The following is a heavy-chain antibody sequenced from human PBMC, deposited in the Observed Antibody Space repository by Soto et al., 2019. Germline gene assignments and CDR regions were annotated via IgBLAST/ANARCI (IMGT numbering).Heavy chain of an antibody. D-gene: IGHD3-16*01. V-gene: IGHV3-23*01. CDR1: GFPFSSYA. CDR2: ISGSGGRT. J-gene: IGHJ3*02. CDR3: AKGGYYSLFDI. Sequence: GGSVRLPCVASGFPFSSYAMSWVRQTPGKGLEWVSGISGSGGRTYYADSVKGRFTISRDNSNNTLSLQMHILRVEDTAVYFCAKGGYYSLFDIWGQGTVVTVSS.